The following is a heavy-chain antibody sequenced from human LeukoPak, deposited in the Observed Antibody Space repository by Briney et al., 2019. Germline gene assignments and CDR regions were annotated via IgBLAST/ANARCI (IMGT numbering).Heavy chain of an antibody. CDR3: ARVTGYMIEDYFDY. Sequence: PSQTLSLTCAVSGGSISSGGYSWSWIRQPPGKGLEWIGYIYYSGSTYYKPSLKSRVTISVETSKNQFSLKLRSVTAADTAVYYCARVTGYMIEDYFDYWGQGTLVTVSS. V-gene: IGHV4-30-4*07. J-gene: IGHJ4*02. CDR2: IYYSGST. D-gene: IGHD3-22*01. CDR1: GGSISSGGYS.